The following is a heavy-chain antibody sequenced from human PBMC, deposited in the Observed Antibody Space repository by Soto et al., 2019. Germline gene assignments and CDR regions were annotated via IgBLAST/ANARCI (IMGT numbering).Heavy chain of an antibody. Sequence: QVQLVQSGAEVKEPGASVKVSCKASGYTFVSYGISWVRQAPGQGLEWMGWISPYNGNTNDAQKFEGRVTMTTDTSTSTVYMELRSLRSDDTAVYYCSRDAQKWLVAAFEIWGQGTMVTVSS. CDR1: GYTFVSYG. CDR2: ISPYNGNT. D-gene: IGHD6-19*01. CDR3: SRDAQKWLVAAFEI. J-gene: IGHJ3*02. V-gene: IGHV1-18*01.